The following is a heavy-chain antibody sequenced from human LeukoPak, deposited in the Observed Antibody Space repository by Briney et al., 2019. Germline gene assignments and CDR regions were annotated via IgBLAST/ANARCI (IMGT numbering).Heavy chain of an antibody. Sequence: SETLSLTCTVSGGSISSYYWSWIRQPPGKGLEWIGYIYYSGSTNYNPSLKSRVTISVDTSKNQFSLKLSSVTAADTAVYYCARRRQYCSSTSCYWVFDSWGQGTLVTVSS. CDR1: GGSISSYY. D-gene: IGHD2-2*01. CDR3: ARRRQYCSSTSCYWVFDS. J-gene: IGHJ5*01. CDR2: IYYSGST. V-gene: IGHV4-59*08.